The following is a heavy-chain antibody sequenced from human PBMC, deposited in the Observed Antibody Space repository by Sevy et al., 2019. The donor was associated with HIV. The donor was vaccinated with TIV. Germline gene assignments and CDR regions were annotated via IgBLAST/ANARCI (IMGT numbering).Heavy chain of an antibody. CDR2: INPNSGGT. J-gene: IGHJ6*03. D-gene: IGHD6-19*01. CDR3: AGGGDGTYSSGWYGYYYYYMDV. Sequence: ASVKVSCKASGYTFTGYYMHWVRQAPGQGLEWMGWINPNSGGTNYAQKFQGWVTMTRDTSISTAYMELSRLRSDDTAVYYCAGGGDGTYSSGWYGYYYYYMDVWGKGTTVTVSS. V-gene: IGHV1-2*04. CDR1: GYTFTGYY.